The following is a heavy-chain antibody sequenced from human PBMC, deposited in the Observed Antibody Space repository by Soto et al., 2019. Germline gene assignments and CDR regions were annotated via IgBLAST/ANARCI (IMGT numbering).Heavy chain of an antibody. CDR2: ILYDGSNK. CDR1: GFTFSNYG. D-gene: IGHD1-26*01. V-gene: IGHV3-33*01. J-gene: IGHJ4*02. CDR3: AGGNYYFDY. Sequence: QVQLVESGGAVVQPGRSLRLSCAASGFTFSNYGMHWARQAPGKGLEWVAAILYDGSNKYYADSVKGRFTISRDNSKNTLYLQMNSLRAEDTAVYYCAGGNYYFDYCGQGTLVTVSS.